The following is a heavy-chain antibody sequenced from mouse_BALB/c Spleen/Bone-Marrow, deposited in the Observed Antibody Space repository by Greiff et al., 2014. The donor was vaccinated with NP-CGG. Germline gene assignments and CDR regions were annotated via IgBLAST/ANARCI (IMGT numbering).Heavy chain of an antibody. D-gene: IGHD1-1*01. CDR2: IDPANGNT. J-gene: IGHJ3*01. CDR3: AIYYYGSSGFAY. V-gene: IGHV14-3*02. CDR1: GFNIKDTY. Sequence: DVKLVESGAELVKPGASVKLSCTASGFNIKDTYMHWAKQRPEQGLEWIGRIDPANGNTKYDPKFQGKATITADTSSNTAYLQLSGLTSEDTAVYYCAIYYYGSSGFAYWGQGTLVTVSA.